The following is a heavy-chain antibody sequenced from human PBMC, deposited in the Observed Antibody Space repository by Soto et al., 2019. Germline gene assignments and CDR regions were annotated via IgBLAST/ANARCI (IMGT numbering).Heavy chain of an antibody. CDR1: GNSFTSYW. CDR3: ARHYLLRDYDFWSGYSPGYCYCYMDV. D-gene: IGHD3-3*01. Sequence: PGESLKIPCQGSGNSFTSYWIGWVRQMPGKGLESMGIIYPGDSDTRNSPSFQGQVTTSADKSISTAYLQWSSLKASGTAMYYCARHYLLRDYDFWSGYSPGYCYCYMDVWGRGTTVTVSS. V-gene: IGHV5-51*01. CDR2: IYPGDSDT. J-gene: IGHJ6*03.